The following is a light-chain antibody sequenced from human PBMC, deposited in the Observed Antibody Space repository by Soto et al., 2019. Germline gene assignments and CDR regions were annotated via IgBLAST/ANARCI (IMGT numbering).Light chain of an antibody. J-gene: IGKJ4*01. CDR1: QSLIRV. Sequence: EIVWTQSPATLSLSPGERATLSCRASQSLIRVLAWYQQKPGQAPRLLIYDTSYRATGIPVRFIGSGSGTDFTLTISSLEPEDSAVCYCQQSREWPLTFGGGTKVEI. V-gene: IGKV3-11*01. CDR3: QQSREWPLT. CDR2: DTS.